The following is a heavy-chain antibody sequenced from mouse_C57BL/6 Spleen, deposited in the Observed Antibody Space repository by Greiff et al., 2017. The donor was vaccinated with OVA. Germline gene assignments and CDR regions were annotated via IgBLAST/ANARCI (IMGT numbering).Heavy chain of an antibody. CDR3: ARGGSSYPYAMDY. J-gene: IGHJ4*01. Sequence: EVQGVESGGGLVKPGGSLKLSCAASGFTFSDYGMHWVRQAPEKGLEWVAYISSGSSTIYYADKVKGRFTISRDNAKNTLFLQMTSLRSEDTAMYYCARGGSSYPYAMDYWGQGTSVTVSA. CDR2: ISSGSSTI. CDR1: GFTFSDYG. V-gene: IGHV5-17*01. D-gene: IGHD1-1*01.